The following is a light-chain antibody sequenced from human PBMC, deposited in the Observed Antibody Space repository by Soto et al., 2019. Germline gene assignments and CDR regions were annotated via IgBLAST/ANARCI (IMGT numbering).Light chain of an antibody. J-gene: IGKJ2*02. CDR2: AAS. V-gene: IGKV1-6*01. CDR3: LQDHDYQWT. Sequence: AIQVTQSPSSLSASVGDRVTISCRATQGYRRDLGWYQQKPGKAPKLLIYAASDLQAEVPSRFSGSGSGTDFTLTSSSLQAEDFATYYCLQDHDYQWTFGQGTKLEIK. CDR1: QGYRRD.